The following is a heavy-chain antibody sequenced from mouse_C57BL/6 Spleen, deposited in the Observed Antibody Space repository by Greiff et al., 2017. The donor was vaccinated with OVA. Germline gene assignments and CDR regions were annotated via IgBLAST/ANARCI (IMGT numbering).Heavy chain of an antibody. CDR2: IHPTDSDT. CDR3: AMDSDGCSSHCYFDD. CDR1: GYTFTSYW. V-gene: IGHV1-74*01. D-gene: IGHD1-1*01. J-gene: IGHJ1*03. Sequence: QVHLKQPGAELVKPGASVKVSCKASGYTFTSYWMHWVKQRPGQGLEWIGRIHPTDSDTNYNQKFKGKATLTVDKSSSTAYMQLSSLTSEDSAVYYCAMDSDGCSSHCYFDDWGTGTTVTVSS.